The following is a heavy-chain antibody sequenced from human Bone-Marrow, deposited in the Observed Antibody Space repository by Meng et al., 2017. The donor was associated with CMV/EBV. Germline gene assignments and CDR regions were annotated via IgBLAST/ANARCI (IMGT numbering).Heavy chain of an antibody. Sequence: SETLSLTCTVSGGSVSSGSYYWSWIRQPPGKGLEWIGYIYYSGSTNYNPSLKSRVTISVDTSKNQFSLKLSSVTAADTAVYYCASNIGGLPDNWFDPWGQGTLVTFSS. D-gene: IGHD1-26*01. CDR3: ASNIGGLPDNWFDP. CDR2: IYYSGST. V-gene: IGHV4-61*01. J-gene: IGHJ5*02. CDR1: GGSVSSGSYY.